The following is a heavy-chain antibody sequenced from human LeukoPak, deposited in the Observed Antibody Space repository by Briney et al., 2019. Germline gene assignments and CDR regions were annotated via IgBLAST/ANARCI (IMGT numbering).Heavy chain of an antibody. D-gene: IGHD6-19*01. V-gene: IGHV4-39*07. CDR2: IYYSGST. Sequence: PSETLSLTCTVSGGSISSSSYYWGWIRQPPGKGLEWIGSIYYSGSTYYNPSLKSRVTISVDTSKNQFSLKLSSVTAADTAVYYCARARYSSGWTNNYFDYWAREPWSPSPQ. CDR3: ARARYSSGWTNNYFDY. CDR1: GGSISSSSYY. J-gene: IGHJ4*02.